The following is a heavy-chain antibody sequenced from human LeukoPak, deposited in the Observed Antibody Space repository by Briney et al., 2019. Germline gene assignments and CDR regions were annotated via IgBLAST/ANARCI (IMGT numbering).Heavy chain of an antibody. CDR1: GYSISSGYY. D-gene: IGHD1-26*01. Sequence: SETLSLTCAVSGYSISSGYYWGWIRQPPGKGLEWIGSIYHSGSTYYNPSLKSRVTISVDTSKNQFSLKLSSVTAADTAVYYCARLWGQNWSDYWGQGTLVIVSS. CDR3: ARLWGQNWSDY. J-gene: IGHJ4*02. V-gene: IGHV4-38-2*01. CDR2: IYHSGST.